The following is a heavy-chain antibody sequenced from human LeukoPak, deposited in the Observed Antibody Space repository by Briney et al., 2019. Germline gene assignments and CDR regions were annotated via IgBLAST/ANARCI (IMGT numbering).Heavy chain of an antibody. V-gene: IGHV4-59*01. D-gene: IGHD3-22*01. CDR3: ARGGWNKFDY. CDR1: GGSISSYY. Sequence: SETLSLTCTVSGGSISSYYWSWIRQPPGKGLEWIGFIFYSGTTNYNPSLKSRVTISVDTPKNQFSLKLSSVTAADTTVYYCARGGWNKFDYWGQGTLVTVSS. J-gene: IGHJ4*02. CDR2: IFYSGTT.